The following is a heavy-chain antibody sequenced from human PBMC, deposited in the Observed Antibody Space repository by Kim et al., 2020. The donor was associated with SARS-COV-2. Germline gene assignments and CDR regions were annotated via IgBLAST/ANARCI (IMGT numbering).Heavy chain of an antibody. CDR1: GGSFSGYY. CDR3: ARVSSGFAIVVVPGPVERHWFDP. V-gene: IGHV4-34*01. D-gene: IGHD2-2*01. Sequence: SETLSLTCVVHGYGGSFSGYYWSFIRQPPGKGLEWIGEIDDSGTTRYNPSLRSRVTISVDTSKNQFSLKMYSVTAADTAVYYCARVSSGFAIVVVPGPVERHWFDPWGQGTLVNVSS. J-gene: IGHJ5*02. CDR2: IDDSGTT.